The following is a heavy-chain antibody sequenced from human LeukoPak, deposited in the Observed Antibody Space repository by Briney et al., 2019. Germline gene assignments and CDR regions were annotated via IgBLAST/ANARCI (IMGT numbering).Heavy chain of an antibody. V-gene: IGHV1-3*01. J-gene: IGHJ4*02. Sequence: GASVKVSCKASGYTFSRYVVHWVRQAPGQRAEWMGWINAGNGGTKYSQNFQGRVTITWDRSANTAYMELSSLTSEDTALYYCVRDDCGDPLFPGGYWGQGTLVAVSS. CDR1: GYTFSRYV. CDR2: INAGNGGT. CDR3: VRDDCGDPLFPGGY. D-gene: IGHD2-21*01.